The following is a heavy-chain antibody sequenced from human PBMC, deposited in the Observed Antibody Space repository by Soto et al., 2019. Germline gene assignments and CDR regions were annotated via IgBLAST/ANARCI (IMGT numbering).Heavy chain of an antibody. CDR1: GFTFDDYG. CDR2: INWNGGST. J-gene: IGHJ3*02. CDR3: ARFSRIAVADNAFDI. V-gene: IGHV3-20*01. Sequence: GGSLRLSCAASGFTFDDYGMSWVRQAPGKGLEWVSGINWNGGSTGYADSVKGRFTISRDNAKNSLYLQMNSLRAEDTALYHCARFSRIAVADNAFDIWGQGTMVTVSS. D-gene: IGHD6-19*01.